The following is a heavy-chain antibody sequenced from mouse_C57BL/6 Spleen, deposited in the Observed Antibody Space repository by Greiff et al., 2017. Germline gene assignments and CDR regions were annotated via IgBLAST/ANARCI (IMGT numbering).Heavy chain of an antibody. CDR2: IYPGSGNT. CDR3: VTDDNSGY. D-gene: IGHD2-1*01. J-gene: IGHJ2*01. V-gene: IGHV1-66*01. Sequence: LVESGPELVKPGASVKISCKASGYSFTSYYIHWVKQRPGQGLEWIGWIYPGSGNTKYNEKFKGKATLTADTSSSTAYMQLSSLTSEDSAVYYCVTDDNSGYWGQGTTLTVSS. CDR1: GYSFTSYY.